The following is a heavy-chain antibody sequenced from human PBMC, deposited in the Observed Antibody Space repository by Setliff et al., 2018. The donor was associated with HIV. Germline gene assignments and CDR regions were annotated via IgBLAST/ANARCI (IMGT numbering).Heavy chain of an antibody. D-gene: IGHD3-22*01. J-gene: IGHJ4*02. V-gene: IGHV3-30*07. Sequence: PGGSLRLSCAASGFTFSSYAMHWVRQAPGKGLEWVAVISYDGSNKYYADSVKGRFTISRDNSKNTLYLQMNSLRAEDTAVYYCARGDYYDSSGYYEPLFDYWGQGTLVTVSS. CDR3: ARGDYYDSSGYYEPLFDY. CDR2: ISYDGSNK. CDR1: GFTFSSYA.